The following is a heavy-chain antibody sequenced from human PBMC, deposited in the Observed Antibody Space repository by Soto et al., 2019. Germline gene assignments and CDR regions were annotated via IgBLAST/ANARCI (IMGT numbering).Heavy chain of an antibody. CDR1: GFIFNNAW. J-gene: IGHJ4*02. V-gene: IGHV3-15*01. CDR3: TTFTVPLYYFDP. CDR2: IKSKTDGGTT. D-gene: IGHD4-17*01. Sequence: PGGSLRLSCAASGFIFNNAWMSWVRQAPGKGLEWVGRIKSKTDGGTTDYAAPVKGRFTISRDDSKNTLYLQMNSLKTEDTAVYYCTTFTVPLYYFDPWGQGTLVTVSS.